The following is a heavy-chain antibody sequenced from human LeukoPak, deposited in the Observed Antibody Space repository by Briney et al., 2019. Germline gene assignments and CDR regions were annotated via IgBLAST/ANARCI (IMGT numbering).Heavy chain of an antibody. J-gene: IGHJ3*02. D-gene: IGHD1-7*01. V-gene: IGHV4-39*07. Sequence: SETLSLTCTVSGGSIRSSYYYWGWIRQPPGKGLEWIGSIYDSGSTYYNPSLKSRVTMSLDTSKNQFSLKLTSVTAADTAVYYCARVRAGTTTKRAFDIWGQGTLVTVSS. CDR2: IYDSGST. CDR3: ARVRAGTTTKRAFDI. CDR1: GGSIRSSYYY.